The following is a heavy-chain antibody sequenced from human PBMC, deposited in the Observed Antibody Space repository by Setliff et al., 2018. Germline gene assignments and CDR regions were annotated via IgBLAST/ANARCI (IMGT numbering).Heavy chain of an antibody. D-gene: IGHD2-2*01. Sequence: ASVKVSCKASGFTFTAHYLHWVRQAPGQGPEWMGWINPNSGGTNYAQKFQGRVTMTRDTSITTAYMELSSLTYDDTAVYYCARDGASWLNWFDPWGQGTLVTVSS. CDR2: INPNSGGT. V-gene: IGHV1-2*02. J-gene: IGHJ5*02. CDR1: GFTFTAHY. CDR3: ARDGASWLNWFDP.